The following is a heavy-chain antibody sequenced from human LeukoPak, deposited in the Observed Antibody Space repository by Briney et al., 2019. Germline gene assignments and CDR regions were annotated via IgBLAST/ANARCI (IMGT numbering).Heavy chain of an antibody. CDR3: ARGYTYYDFWSGSFVRNYFDY. Sequence: SETLSLTCAVSGGSISSSNWWSWIRQPPGKGLEWIGEINHSGSTNYNPSLKSRVTISVDTSKNQFSLKLSSVTAADTAVYYCARGYTYYDFWSGSFVRNYFDYWGQGILVTVSS. V-gene: IGHV4-4*02. CDR2: INHSGST. CDR1: GGSISSSNW. J-gene: IGHJ4*02. D-gene: IGHD3-3*01.